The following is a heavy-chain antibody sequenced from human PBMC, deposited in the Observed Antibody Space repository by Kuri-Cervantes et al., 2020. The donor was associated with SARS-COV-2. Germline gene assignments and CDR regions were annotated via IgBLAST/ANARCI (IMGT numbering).Heavy chain of an antibody. CDR3: ARQGGYSSRYFDY. J-gene: IGHJ4*02. CDR1: GGSISSSSYY. V-gene: IGHV4-39*01. D-gene: IGHD6-13*01. Sequence: SETRSPTCTVSGGSISSSSYYWGWIRQPPGKGLEWIGSIYYSGSTYYNPSLKSRVTISVDTSKNQFSLKLSSVTAADTAVYYCARQGGYSSRYFDYWGQGTLVTVSS. CDR2: IYYSGST.